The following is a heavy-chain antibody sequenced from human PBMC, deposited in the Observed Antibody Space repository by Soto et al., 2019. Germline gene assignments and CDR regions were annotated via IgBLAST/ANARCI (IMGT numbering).Heavy chain of an antibody. Sequence: PSETLSLTCTVSGGSISSGGYYWSWIRQHPGKGLEWIGYIYYSGSTYCNPSLKSRVTISVDTSKNQFSLKLSSVTAADTAVYYCASSISSTSFSFDYWGQGTLVTVSS. J-gene: IGHJ4*02. CDR2: IYYSGST. CDR1: GGSISSGGYY. CDR3: ASSISSTSFSFDY. V-gene: IGHV4-31*03. D-gene: IGHD2-2*01.